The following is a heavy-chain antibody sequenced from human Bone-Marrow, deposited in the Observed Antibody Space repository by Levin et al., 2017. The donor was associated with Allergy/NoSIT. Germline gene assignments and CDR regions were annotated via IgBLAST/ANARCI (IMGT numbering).Heavy chain of an antibody. D-gene: IGHD2-15*01. CDR3: ASGIFCSGGNCSPDY. V-gene: IGHV3-21*01. CDR2: ISSNGAYI. Sequence: AGESLKISCAASGFNFRDYSMDWVRQTPGKGLEWVSSISSNGAYIYYADSVKGRFTLSRDNAKNSLYLQMNSLKADDAAVYYCASGIFCSGGNCSPDYWGQGTLVTVSS. CDR1: GFNFRDYS. J-gene: IGHJ4*02.